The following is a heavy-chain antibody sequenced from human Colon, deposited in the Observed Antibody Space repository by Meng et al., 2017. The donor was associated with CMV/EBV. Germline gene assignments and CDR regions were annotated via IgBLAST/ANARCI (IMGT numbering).Heavy chain of an antibody. V-gene: IGHV3-21*01. CDR1: GFTFNNYN. Sequence: SCAGSGFTFNNYNINWVRQAPGKGLEWVSSISSSGSFIYYADSVKGRFTISRDNAKDSVVLQMNSLRVEDTALYYCVRDRGAMDVWGQGTTVTVSS. CDR2: ISSSGSFI. D-gene: IGHD3-10*01. J-gene: IGHJ6*02. CDR3: VRDRGAMDV.